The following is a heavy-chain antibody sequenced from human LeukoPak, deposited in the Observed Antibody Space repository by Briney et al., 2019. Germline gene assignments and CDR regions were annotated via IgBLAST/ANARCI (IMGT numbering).Heavy chain of an antibody. V-gene: IGHV4-59*08. CDR3: AKHGSYHFDY. D-gene: IGHD3-10*01. Sequence: PSETLSLTCTVSGGSISSYYWSWIRQPPGKGLEWIGYIYYSGSTNYNPSLKSRVTISVDTSKNQFSLNLSSVTAADTAVYYCAKHGSYHFDYWGQGTLVTVSS. CDR1: GGSISSYY. CDR2: IYYSGST. J-gene: IGHJ4*02.